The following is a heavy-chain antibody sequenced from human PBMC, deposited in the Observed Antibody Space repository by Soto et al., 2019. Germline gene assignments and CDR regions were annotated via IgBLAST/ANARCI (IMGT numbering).Heavy chain of an antibody. CDR2: ISATGGST. J-gene: IGHJ4*02. CDR1: GFTINNYA. Sequence: GSLRLPCAASGFTINNYAINWVRQAPGKGLEWVATISATGGSTYYADSVKGRFTISRDNSNNMLYLQMDSLTTEDTAVYYCAKDGAPRYCSRSSCHPAGAYWGQGTLVTVSS. CDR3: AKDGAPRYCSRSSCHPAGAY. V-gene: IGHV3-23*01. D-gene: IGHD2-15*01.